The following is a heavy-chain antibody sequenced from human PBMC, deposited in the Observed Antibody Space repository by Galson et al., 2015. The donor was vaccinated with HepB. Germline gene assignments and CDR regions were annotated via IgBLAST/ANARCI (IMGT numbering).Heavy chain of an antibody. D-gene: IGHD3-9*01. J-gene: IGHJ3*02. V-gene: IGHV1-8*01. CDR3: ALHLRYTISNAFDI. CDR1: GSTFTSYD. CDR2: MNPNSGNT. Sequence: SVKVSCKASGSTFTSYDINWVRQATGQGLEWMGWMNPNSGNTGYAQKFQGRVTMTRNTSISTAYMELSSLRSEDTAVYYCALHLRYTISNAFDIWGQGTMVTVSS.